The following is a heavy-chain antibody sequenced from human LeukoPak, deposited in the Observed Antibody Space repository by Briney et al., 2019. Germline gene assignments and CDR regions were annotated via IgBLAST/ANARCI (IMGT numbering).Heavy chain of an antibody. CDR3: ARDYGRRIAAAGWYVGY. V-gene: IGHV1-2*02. D-gene: IGHD6-13*01. Sequence: ASVKVSCKASGYTFTGYYMHWVRQAPGQGLEWMGWINPNSGGTNYAQKLQGRVTMTTDTSTSTAYMELRSLRSDDTAVYYCARDYGRRIAAAGWYVGYWGQGTLVTVSS. J-gene: IGHJ4*02. CDR1: GYTFTGYY. CDR2: INPNSGGT.